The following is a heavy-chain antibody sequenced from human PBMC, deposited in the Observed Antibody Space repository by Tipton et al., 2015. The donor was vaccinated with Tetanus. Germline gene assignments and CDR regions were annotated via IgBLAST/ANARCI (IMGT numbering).Heavy chain of an antibody. J-gene: IGHJ4*02. CDR2: IYESGDT. V-gene: IGHV4-39*01. Sequence: TLSLTCTVSGGSICGGTFYWGWIRQPPGKGLEWIGSIYESGDTYYIPSLKSRVTISVDTSKNQFSLNLNSMAAADTGVYYCARHQSGYFTPLDYWGQGNLVTVSS. CDR1: GGSICGGTFY. D-gene: IGHD3-3*01. CDR3: ARHQSGYFTPLDY.